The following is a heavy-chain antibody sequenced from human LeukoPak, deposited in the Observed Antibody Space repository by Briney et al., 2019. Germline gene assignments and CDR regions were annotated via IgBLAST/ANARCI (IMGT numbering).Heavy chain of an antibody. D-gene: IGHD4-17*01. CDR2: IYYSGST. V-gene: IGHV4-39*01. CDR3: ARQNAGNYGDYGFDS. J-gene: IGHJ4*02. Sequence: PSETLSLTCTDSGGSISSSSYYWGWIRQPPGKGLEWIGSIYYSGSTYYNPSLKSRVTVSVDTSKNQFSLKLSSVTAADTAVYYCARQNAGNYGDYGFDSWGQGTLVTVSS. CDR1: GGSISSSSYY.